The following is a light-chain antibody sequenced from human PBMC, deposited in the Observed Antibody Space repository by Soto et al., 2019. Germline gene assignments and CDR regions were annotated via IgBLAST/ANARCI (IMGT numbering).Light chain of an antibody. V-gene: IGKV3-20*01. Sequence: EIVLTQSPGTLSLSPGERATLSCRASQSVSSSYLAWYQQKPGQAPRLVIYGASSRATGIPDRFSGSGSGTDFTLTISRLEPEDFAVYYCQQDGSPWTFGQGTKVEIK. CDR3: QQDGSPWT. CDR1: QSVSSSY. J-gene: IGKJ1*01. CDR2: GAS.